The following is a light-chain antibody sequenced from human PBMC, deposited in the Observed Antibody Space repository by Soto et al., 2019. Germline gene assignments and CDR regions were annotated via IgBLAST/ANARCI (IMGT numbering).Light chain of an antibody. J-gene: IGKJ1*01. V-gene: IGKV1-5*03. CDR2: KAS. Sequence: DLQMTQSPSTLSASVGDRVTITCRASQSISSWLAWYQQKPGKAPKLLIYKASSLESGVPSRFSGSRSGTEFTLTISSLQPEDFATYYCQQYKSYSGPFGQGTKVQIK. CDR1: QSISSW. CDR3: QQYKSYSGP.